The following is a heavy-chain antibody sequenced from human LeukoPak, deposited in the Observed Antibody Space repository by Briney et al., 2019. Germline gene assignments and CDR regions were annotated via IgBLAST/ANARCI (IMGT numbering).Heavy chain of an antibody. CDR3: AKESFAAGCSSTSCYPRPPHYYYYGMDV. CDR1: GFTFSAFA. V-gene: IGHV3-23*01. CDR2: IGGAGST. D-gene: IGHD2-2*01. J-gene: IGHJ6*02. Sequence: PGASLRLSCAASGFTFSAFAMSWVRQAPGKGLELVSAIGGAGSTYYADSVKGRFTISRDNSKKTLYLQMNSLRAEDTAVYYCAKESFAAGCSSTSCYPRPPHYYYYGMDVWGQGTTVTVSS.